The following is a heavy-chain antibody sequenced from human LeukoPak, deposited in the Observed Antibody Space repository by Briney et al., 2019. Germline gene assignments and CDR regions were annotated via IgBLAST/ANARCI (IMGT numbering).Heavy chain of an antibody. V-gene: IGHV3-23*01. CDR3: ANRMGRGVAFDI. D-gene: IGHD3-10*01. CDR2: ISGSGGST. CDR1: GFTFSSYA. Sequence: GGSLRLSCAASGFTFSSYAMSWVRQAPGKGPEWVSAISGSGGSTYYADSVKGRFTISRDNSKNTLYLQMNSLRAEDTAVYYCANRMGRGVAFDIWVQGTMVTVSS. J-gene: IGHJ3*02.